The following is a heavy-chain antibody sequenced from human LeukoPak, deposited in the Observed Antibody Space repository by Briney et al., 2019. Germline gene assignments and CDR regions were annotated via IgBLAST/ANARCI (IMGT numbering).Heavy chain of an antibody. CDR2: LSGSGYNT. V-gene: IGHV3-23*01. J-gene: IGHJ4*02. D-gene: IGHD2-2*01. Sequence: GGSLRLSCAASGFTFSSHALSWVRQAPGKGLEWVSSLSGSGYNTYYADSVKGRFTISRDNSKNTVYLQMNSLRAEDTAVYYCAKDPYGTRYFDYWGQRTMVTVSS. CDR3: AKDPYGTRYFDY. CDR1: GFTFSSHA.